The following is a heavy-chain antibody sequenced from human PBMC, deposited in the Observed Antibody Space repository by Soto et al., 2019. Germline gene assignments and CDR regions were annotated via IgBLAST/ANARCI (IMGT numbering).Heavy chain of an antibody. CDR2: ISYDGSNK. V-gene: IGHV3-30-3*01. D-gene: IGHD2-2*02. J-gene: IGHJ6*02. Sequence: PGGSLRLSCAASGFTFSSYAMHWVRQAPGKGLEWVAVISYDGSNKYYADSVKGRFTISRDNSKNTLYLQMNSLRAEDTAVYYCARASGCSSTSCYRYYYYYGMDVWGQGTTVTV. CDR1: GFTFSSYA. CDR3: ARASGCSSTSCYRYYYYYGMDV.